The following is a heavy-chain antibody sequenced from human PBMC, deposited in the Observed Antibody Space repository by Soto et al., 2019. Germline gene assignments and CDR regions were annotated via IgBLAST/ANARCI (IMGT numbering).Heavy chain of an antibody. CDR1: GGSISSSSYY. CDR2: IYYSGST. V-gene: IGHV4-39*01. D-gene: IGHD6-13*01. Sequence: SETLSLTCTVSGGSISSSSYYWGWIRQPQGKGLEWIGSIYYSGSTYYNPSLKSRVTLSVDTSKNQFSLKLSSVTAADTAVYYCARLGRTAAAPGWIDPWGQGTLVTVSS. J-gene: IGHJ5*02. CDR3: ARLGRTAAAPGWIDP.